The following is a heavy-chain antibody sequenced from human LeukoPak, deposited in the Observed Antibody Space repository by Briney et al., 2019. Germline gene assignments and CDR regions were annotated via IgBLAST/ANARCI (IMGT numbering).Heavy chain of an antibody. V-gene: IGHV1-8*03. Sequence: GASVKVSCKASGYTFTSYDINWVRQATGQGLEWMGWMNPNSGNTGYAQKFQGRVTITRNTSISTVYMELSSLRSEDTAVYYCARGDNYYYYMDVWGKGTTVTVSS. CDR1: GYTFTSYD. J-gene: IGHJ6*03. CDR2: MNPNSGNT. CDR3: ARGDNYYYYMDV.